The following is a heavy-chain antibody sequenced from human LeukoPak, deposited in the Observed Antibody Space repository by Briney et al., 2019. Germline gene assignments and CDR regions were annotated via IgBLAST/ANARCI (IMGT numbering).Heavy chain of an antibody. J-gene: IGHJ4*02. CDR3: ARDEVATISDY. V-gene: IGHV3-23*01. CDR2: ISGSGDST. CDR1: GFTFINYA. Sequence: GGSLRLSCAASGFTFINYAMTWVRQAPGKGLEWVSAISGSGDSTFNADSVKGRFTISRDNAKNSLFLEMNSLRVEDTAVYYCARDEVATISDYWGQGALVTVSS. D-gene: IGHD5-12*01.